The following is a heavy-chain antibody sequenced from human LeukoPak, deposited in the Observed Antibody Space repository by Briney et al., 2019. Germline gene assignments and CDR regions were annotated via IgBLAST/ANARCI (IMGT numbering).Heavy chain of an antibody. J-gene: IGHJ4*02. CDR1: EFTFSSYA. CDR3: AKDKYSSSWYVAFDY. CDR2: SSGSGGST. D-gene: IGHD6-13*01. Sequence: GGSLRLSCAASEFTFSSYAMSWVRQAPGKGLEWVSASSGSGGSTYYVDSVKGRFTISRDNSKNTLYLQMNSLRAEDTAVYYCAKDKYSSSWYVAFDYWGQGTLVTVSS. V-gene: IGHV3-23*01.